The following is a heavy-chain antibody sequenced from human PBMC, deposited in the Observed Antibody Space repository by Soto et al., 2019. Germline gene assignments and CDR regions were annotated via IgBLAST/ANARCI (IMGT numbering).Heavy chain of an antibody. CDR1: GFTFSDYG. Sequence: GGSLRLSCAASGFTFSDYGMHWVRQAPGKGLEWVAVIWYNGNNKFYTDSVKGRFTVSRDNSKNTLYLQINSLRAEDTAVYYCVRDREYRGGDCPYYYGLDVWGQGTKVTVYS. CDR2: IWYNGNNK. V-gene: IGHV3-33*01. CDR3: VRDREYRGGDCPYYYGLDV. D-gene: IGHD2-21*02. J-gene: IGHJ6*02.